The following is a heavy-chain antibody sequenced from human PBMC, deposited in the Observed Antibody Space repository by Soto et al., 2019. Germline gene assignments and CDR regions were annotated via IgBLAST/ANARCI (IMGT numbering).Heavy chain of an antibody. D-gene: IGHD2-21*01. CDR1: GFAFNTSG. Sequence: QVHLVESGGGMVQPGRSLRLSCEVSGFAFNTSGMYWVRQSPGRGLEWVAVISYDGNTQYYAESLKGRFTISRDNSKNTLFLNMNRLRSEDTAVYYCATKVRVKNYYYYGMDTWGQGTLVTVSS. CDR3: ATKVRVKNYYYYGMDT. V-gene: IGHV3-30*03. J-gene: IGHJ6*02. CDR2: ISYDGNTQ.